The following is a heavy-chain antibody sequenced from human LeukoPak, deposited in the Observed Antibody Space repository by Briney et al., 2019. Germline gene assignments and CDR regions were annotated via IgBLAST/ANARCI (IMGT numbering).Heavy chain of an antibody. J-gene: IGHJ6*03. V-gene: IGHV5-51*01. Sequence: GESLKISCKTSGYVFIRHWIGWVRQVPGKGLGWMGVIHPEDSYARYNPAFEGQVTLSVDESTNTAHLQLSSLKASDTAIYYCARQNHYYYYMDVWGRGTTVLVSS. CDR2: IHPEDSYA. CDR1: GYVFIRHW. CDR3: ARQNHYYYYMDV.